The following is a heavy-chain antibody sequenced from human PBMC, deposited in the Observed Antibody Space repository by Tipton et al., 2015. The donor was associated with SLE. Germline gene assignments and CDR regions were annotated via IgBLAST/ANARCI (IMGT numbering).Heavy chain of an antibody. CDR1: GGTFSSYA. D-gene: IGHD3-22*01. CDR3: AREVDYYDSSGYYYGDAFDI. CDR2: ISAYNGNT. V-gene: IGHV1-18*01. Sequence: QSGAEVKKPGSSVKVSCKASGGTFSSYAISWVRQAPGQGLEWMGWISAYNGNTNYAQKLQGRVTMTTDTSTSTAYMELRSLRSDDTAVYYCAREVDYYDSSGYYYGDAFDIWGQGTMVTVSS. J-gene: IGHJ3*02.